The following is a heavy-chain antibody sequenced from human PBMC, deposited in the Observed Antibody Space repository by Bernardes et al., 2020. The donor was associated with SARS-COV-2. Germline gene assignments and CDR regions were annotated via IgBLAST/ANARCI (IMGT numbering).Heavy chain of an antibody. CDR1: GFTFSFYT. J-gene: IGHJ4*02. Sequence: GGSLRLSCAASGFTFSFYTMNWVRQAPGKGLAWVSSISSSGNYIYYADSVKGRFTISRDNAKNSLFLQMSGLRAEDTAIYYCARLSSSRLDYWGQGTLVTVSS. CDR2: ISSSGNYI. CDR3: ARLSSSRLDY. V-gene: IGHV3-21*01. D-gene: IGHD6-19*01.